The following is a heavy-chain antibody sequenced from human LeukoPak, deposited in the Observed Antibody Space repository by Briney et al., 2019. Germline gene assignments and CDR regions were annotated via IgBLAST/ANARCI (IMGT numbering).Heavy chain of an antibody. CDR3: ARQLYDPYSSCWSPFDY. V-gene: IGHV4-59*08. CDR1: VGSISSYY. CDR2: IYDSGST. D-gene: IGHD6-19*01. J-gene: IGHJ4*02. Sequence: SEALSLTCTDSVGSISSYYWSWSRHPPGKGLGWGGYIYDSGSTNYNTYFKSGVTISVNTSKDQFSLKLCSVTAAETAVYYCARQLYDPYSSCWSPFDYWGQGTLVTVSS.